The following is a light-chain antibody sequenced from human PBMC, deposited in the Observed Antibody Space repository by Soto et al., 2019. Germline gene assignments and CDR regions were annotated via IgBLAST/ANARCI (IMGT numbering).Light chain of an antibody. CDR1: QSVSSY. CDR2: DAS. V-gene: IGKV3-20*01. J-gene: IGKJ3*01. CDR3: QQYGKSPGFFT. Sequence: EIVLTQSPATLSLSPGERATLSGRASQSVSSYLAWYQQKPGQAPRLLIYDASSRATGIPDKFSGSGSGTDFSLTINRLEPEDSAVYYCQQYGKSPGFFTFGPGTKVDIK.